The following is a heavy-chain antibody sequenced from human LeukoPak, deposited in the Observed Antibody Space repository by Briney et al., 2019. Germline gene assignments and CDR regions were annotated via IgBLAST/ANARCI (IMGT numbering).Heavy chain of an antibody. Sequence: GGSLRLSCTASGFTFSNYDMHWGRQAPDKGLEWVAIISYDGSNKYFVGSVKGLFTISRDNSKNRLYLQMNSLRAEDTAVYYCAKVPEWSGYYSLGYWGQGTLVTVSS. CDR2: ISYDGSNK. CDR3: AKVPEWSGYYSLGY. D-gene: IGHD3-3*01. CDR1: GFTFSNYD. J-gene: IGHJ4*02. V-gene: IGHV3-30*18.